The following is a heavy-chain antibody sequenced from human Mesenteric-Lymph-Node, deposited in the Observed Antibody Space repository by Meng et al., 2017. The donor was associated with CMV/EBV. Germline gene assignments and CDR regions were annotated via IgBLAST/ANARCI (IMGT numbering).Heavy chain of an antibody. CDR3: ARSSSSWPNPLDY. V-gene: IGHV4-30-4*02. Sequence: SETLSLTCTVSGGSISSGDYYWSWIRQPPGKGLEWIGYIYYSGSTYYNPSLKSRVTISVDTSKNQFSLKVRSVTAADTAVYYCARSSSSWPNPLDYWGQGTLVTVSS. CDR2: IYYSGST. D-gene: IGHD6-13*01. CDR1: GGSISSGDYY. J-gene: IGHJ4*02.